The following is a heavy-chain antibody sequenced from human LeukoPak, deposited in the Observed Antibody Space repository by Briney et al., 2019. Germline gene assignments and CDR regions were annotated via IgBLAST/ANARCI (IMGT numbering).Heavy chain of an antibody. CDR2: IYYSGST. V-gene: IGHV4-39*01. CDR3: ARHWGHQGVLWFGELLDYYYGMDV. CDR1: GGSISSGGYS. Sequence: SETLSLTCAVSGGSISSGGYSWGWIRQPPGKGLEWIGSIYYSGSTYYNPSLKSRVTISVDTSKNQFSLKLSSVTAADTAVYYCARHWGHQGVLWFGELLDYYYGMDVWGQGTTVTVSS. J-gene: IGHJ6*02. D-gene: IGHD3-10*01.